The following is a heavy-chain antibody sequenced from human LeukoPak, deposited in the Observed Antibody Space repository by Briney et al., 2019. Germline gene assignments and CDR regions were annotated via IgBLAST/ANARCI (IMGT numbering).Heavy chain of an antibody. Sequence: SVKVSCKASGGTFSSYAISWVRQAPGQGLEWMGRIIPIFGTANYAQKFQGRVTITTDESTSTAYMELSSLRSEDTAVYYCARDLAAAGPAFDYWGQGTLVSVSS. CDR2: IIPIFGTA. V-gene: IGHV1-69*05. J-gene: IGHJ4*02. CDR1: GGTFSSYA. D-gene: IGHD6-13*01. CDR3: ARDLAAAGPAFDY.